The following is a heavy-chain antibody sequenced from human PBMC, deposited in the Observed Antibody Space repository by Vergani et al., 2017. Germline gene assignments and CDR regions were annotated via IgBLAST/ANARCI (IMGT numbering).Heavy chain of an antibody. D-gene: IGHD3-22*01. CDR2: IIPIFGTA. CDR3: ASSVLEYDYDTTHPGPFDY. CDR1: GGTFSSYA. J-gene: IGHJ4*02. V-gene: IGHV1-69*01. Sequence: QVQLVQSGAEVKKPGSSVKVSCKASGGTFSSYAISWVRQAPGQGLEWMGGIIPIFGTANYAQKFQGRVTITADESTSTAYMELSSLRSEDTAVYYCASSVLEYDYDTTHPGPFDYWGQGTLVTVSS.